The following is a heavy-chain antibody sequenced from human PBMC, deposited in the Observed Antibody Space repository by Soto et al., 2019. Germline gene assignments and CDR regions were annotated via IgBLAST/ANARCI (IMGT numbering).Heavy chain of an antibody. D-gene: IGHD4-4*01. CDR2: IKSKTDGGTT. J-gene: IGHJ6*02. CDR3: TTDNDYSNYYGMDV. V-gene: IGHV3-15*07. CDR1: GFTFSNAW. Sequence: GGSLSLSCAASGFTFSNAWMHWVRPAPGKGLKRVGRIKSKTDGGTTDYAAPVKGRFTISRDDSKNTLYLQMNSLKTEDTAVYYCTTDNDYSNYYGMDVWGQGTTVTVSS.